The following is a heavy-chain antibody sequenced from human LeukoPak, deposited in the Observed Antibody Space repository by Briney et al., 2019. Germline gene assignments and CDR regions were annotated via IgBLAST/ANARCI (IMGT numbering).Heavy chain of an antibody. V-gene: IGHV3-21*01. CDR3: ARDPIQLWPEKGFDY. CDR1: GFTFSSYG. CDR2: ISGSSSYK. Sequence: PGGSLRLSCAASGFTFSSYGMNWVRQAPGKGLEYVSSISGSSSYKYYADSVKGRFTISRDNAKNSLYLQMNSLRAEDTAVYYCARDPIQLWPEKGFDYWGQGTLVTVSS. J-gene: IGHJ4*02. D-gene: IGHD5-18*01.